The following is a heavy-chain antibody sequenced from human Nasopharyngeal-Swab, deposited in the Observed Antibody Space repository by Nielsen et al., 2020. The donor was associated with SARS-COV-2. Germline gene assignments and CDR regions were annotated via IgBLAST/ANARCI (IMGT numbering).Heavy chain of an antibody. CDR2: ITSGNSV. Sequence: GESLKISCATSGFTFSPYTMTWVRQAPGKGLQLISYITSGNSVQYADSVRGRFTISRDNAKNSLYLQMNSLTAEDTAVYYCARERGGGYGDYWGQGTLVTVSS. J-gene: IGHJ4*02. V-gene: IGHV3-48*04. CDR3: ARERGGGYGDY. CDR1: GFTFSPYT. D-gene: IGHD5-12*01.